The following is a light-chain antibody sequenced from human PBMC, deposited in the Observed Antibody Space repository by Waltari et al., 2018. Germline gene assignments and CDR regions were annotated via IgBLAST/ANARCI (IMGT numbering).Light chain of an antibody. CDR1: QSIKIY. CDR2: AAS. V-gene: IGKV1-39*01. Sequence: TQLTQSPSSLSASIGARVNIACRASQSIKIYLNWYQQKSGKAPKLLIYAASNLQSGVPSRFSGSGSGTDFTLTISSLQPEDFATYYCQQSYSHPQTFGQGTKLEI. CDR3: QQSYSHPQT. J-gene: IGKJ2*01.